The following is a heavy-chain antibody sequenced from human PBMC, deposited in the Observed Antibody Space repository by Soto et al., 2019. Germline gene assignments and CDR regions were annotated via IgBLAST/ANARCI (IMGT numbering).Heavy chain of an antibody. D-gene: IGHD3-22*01. V-gene: IGHV1-24*01. J-gene: IGHJ4*02. Sequence: SVKLSGKVSGYTLTELSMHWVRQAPGKGLEWMGCFDPEDGETIYAQKFQGRVTMTEDTSTDTAYMELSSLRSEDTAVYYCATGRDYYDRSGYAYWGQGTLVLVFS. CDR3: ATGRDYYDRSGYAY. CDR2: FDPEDGET. CDR1: GYTLTELS.